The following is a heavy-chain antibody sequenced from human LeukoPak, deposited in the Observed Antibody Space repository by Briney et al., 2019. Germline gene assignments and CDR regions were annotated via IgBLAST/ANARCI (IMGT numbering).Heavy chain of an antibody. D-gene: IGHD3-3*01. J-gene: IGHJ6*02. CDR3: AAAYFGVDQFYYGMDV. Sequence: GGSLRLSCAASGFTFSSYAMSWVRRAPGKGLEWVSPIDISGTSTYYADSVRGRFTISKDTSKNTLYLQLNSLRAEDTAIYYCAAAYFGVDQFYYGMDVWGQGTTVTVSS. CDR2: IDISGTST. CDR1: GFTFSSYA. V-gene: IGHV3-23*05.